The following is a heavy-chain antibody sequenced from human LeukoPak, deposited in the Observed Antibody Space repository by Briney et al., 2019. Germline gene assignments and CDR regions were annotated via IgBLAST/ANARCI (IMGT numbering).Heavy chain of an antibody. CDR3: AGGGYYDSSGYYPYYYYYGMDV. J-gene: IGHJ6*02. CDR1: GGSISSGDYY. D-gene: IGHD3-22*01. CDR2: IYCSGST. V-gene: IGHV4-30-4*01. Sequence: SETLSLTCTVSGGSISSGDYYWSWIRQPPGKGLEWIGYIYCSGSTYYNPSLKSRVTISVDTSKNQFSLKLSSVTAADTAVYYCAGGGYYDSSGYYPYYYYYGMDVWGQGTTVTVSS.